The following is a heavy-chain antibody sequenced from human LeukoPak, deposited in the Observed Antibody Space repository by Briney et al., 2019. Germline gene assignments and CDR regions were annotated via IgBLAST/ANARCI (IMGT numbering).Heavy chain of an antibody. CDR1: GGSISTYY. V-gene: IGHV4-59*01. CDR2: IYYSGST. CDR3: ARVRWELLPRLDFYYYYMDV. D-gene: IGHD1-26*01. Sequence: SETLSLTCTVSGGSISTYYWSWIRQPPGKGLECIGYIYYSGSTNYNPSLKSRVSISVDTSKNQFSLKLGSVTAADTAVYYCARVRWELLPRLDFYYYYMDVWGKGTTVTVSS. J-gene: IGHJ6*03.